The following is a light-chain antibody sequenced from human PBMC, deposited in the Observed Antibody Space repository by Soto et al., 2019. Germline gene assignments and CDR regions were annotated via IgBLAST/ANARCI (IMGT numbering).Light chain of an antibody. Sequence: QSALTQPPSASGSPGQSVTISCTGTTSDVGRYDYVSWYRKEPGKAPKLIIYEVSKRPSGVPDRFSGSKSGTTASLTVSGLQAEDEANYYCCSYTGSNTLVVFGGGTKLTVL. V-gene: IGLV2-8*01. J-gene: IGLJ2*01. CDR1: TSDVGRYDY. CDR2: EVS. CDR3: CSYTGSNTLVV.